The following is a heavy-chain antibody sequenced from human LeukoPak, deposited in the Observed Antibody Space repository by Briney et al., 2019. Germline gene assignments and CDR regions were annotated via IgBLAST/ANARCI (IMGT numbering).Heavy chain of an antibody. J-gene: IGHJ6*03. CDR1: GYTFTSYY. V-gene: IGHV1-46*01. D-gene: IGHD3-10*01. CDR2: INPSGGST. Sequence: ASVKVSCKASGYTFTSYYMHWVRQAPGQGLEGMGIINPSGGSTSYAQKFQGRVTMTRDTSISTAYMELSRLRSDDTAVYYCARDRGIDYYGSGSYYRHYYYYMDVWGKGTTVTVSS. CDR3: ARDRGIDYYGSGSYYRHYYYYMDV.